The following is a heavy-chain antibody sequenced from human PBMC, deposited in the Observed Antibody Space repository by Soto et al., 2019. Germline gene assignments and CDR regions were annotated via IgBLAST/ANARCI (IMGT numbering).Heavy chain of an antibody. V-gene: IGHV3-74*01. J-gene: IGHJ4*02. Sequence: EEQLVESGGGLVQPGGSWRLSCAASGFTFSSYWMYWVRQAPGKGLVWVSRTNSDGSDTTYADSVKGRFTISRDNAKNTLYLQMNSLRAEDTAVYYCARDRGWSLFDYWGQGTLVTVSS. CDR3: ARDRGWSLFDY. D-gene: IGHD6-19*01. CDR2: TNSDGSDT. CDR1: GFTFSSYW.